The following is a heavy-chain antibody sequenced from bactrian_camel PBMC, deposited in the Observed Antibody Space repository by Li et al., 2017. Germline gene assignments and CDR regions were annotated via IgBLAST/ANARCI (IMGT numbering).Heavy chain of an antibody. D-gene: IGHD1*01. CDR1: GFTFSRYD. CDR3: AARPVNPRACVAGGRYEFGY. J-gene: IGHJ4*01. CDR2: IASDKSVT. Sequence: HVQLVESGGGLVQPGGSLVLSCAASGFTFSRYDMSWVRQAPGKGLEWLSSIASDKSVTWYGDAAKDRFTISKNNAKNTMYLQMDNLQPEDTAVYYCAARPVNPRACVAGGRYEFGYWGQWTQVTVS. V-gene: IGHV3-2*01.